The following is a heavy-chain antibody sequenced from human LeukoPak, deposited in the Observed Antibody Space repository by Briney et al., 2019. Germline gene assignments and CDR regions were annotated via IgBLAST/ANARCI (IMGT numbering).Heavy chain of an antibody. CDR2: IKPDGGHQ. D-gene: IGHD2-15*01. Sequence: GVSLSLFCTVSGLPFRDYWMSWVRQARGEGLEWLANIKPDGGHQKHVDSVKGRFTIYRDNDKNSLYLQMHSLRAGDTALYYFASTFPYCGGGSCALGGQGTLVTVSS. CDR1: GLPFRDYW. J-gene: IGHJ4*02. CDR3: ASTFPYCGGGSCAL. V-gene: IGHV3-7*01.